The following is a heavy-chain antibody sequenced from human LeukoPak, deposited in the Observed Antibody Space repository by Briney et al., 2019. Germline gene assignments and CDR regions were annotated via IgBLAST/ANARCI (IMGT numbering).Heavy chain of an antibody. CDR3: ARGPPPDFDY. J-gene: IGHJ4*02. CDR2: IYTSGTT. CDR1: GGSISNSY. V-gene: IGHV4-4*07. Sequence: SETLSLTCTVSGGSISNSYWSWIRQPAGKGLEWIGRIYTSGTTDSNPSLKSRVTMSVDMSKNQFSLKVSSVTAADTVVYYCARGPPPDFDYWGQGTLVTVSS.